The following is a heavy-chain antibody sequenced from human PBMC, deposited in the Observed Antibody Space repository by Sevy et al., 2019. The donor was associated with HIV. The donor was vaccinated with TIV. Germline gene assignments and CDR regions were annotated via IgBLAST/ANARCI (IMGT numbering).Heavy chain of an antibody. V-gene: IGHV3-73*01. CDR1: GFTFSDAA. J-gene: IGHJ6*02. D-gene: IGHD6-6*01. Sequence: GGSLRLSCAASGFTFSDAAMHWVRQASGKGLEWLGSMRSKANTFATAYAAPGKGRFTISRDDSKNTAYLHMISLRTEDTAIYYCTFSSDYYKYGWDVWGQGTTVTVSS. CDR2: MRSKANTFAT. CDR3: TFSSDYYKYGWDV.